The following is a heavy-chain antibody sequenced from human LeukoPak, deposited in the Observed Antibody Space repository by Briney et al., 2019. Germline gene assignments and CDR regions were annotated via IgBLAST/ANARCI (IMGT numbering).Heavy chain of an antibody. CDR2: IIPIFGTA. J-gene: IGHJ4*02. Sequence: SVKVSCKASGDTFSSYAISWVRQAPGQGLEWMRGIIPIFGTANYAQKFQGRVTITADKSTSTAYMELSSLRSDDTAVYYCARDSQTRYYDFWSGYFPGRFPYYFDYWGQGTLVTVSS. V-gene: IGHV1-69*06. CDR3: ARDSQTRYYDFWSGYFPGRFPYYFDY. CDR1: GDTFSSYA. D-gene: IGHD3-3*01.